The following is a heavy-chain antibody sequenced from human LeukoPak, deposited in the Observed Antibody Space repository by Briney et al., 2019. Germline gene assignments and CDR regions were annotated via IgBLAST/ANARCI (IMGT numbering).Heavy chain of an antibody. Sequence: SETLSLTCAVYGGSFSGYYWSWIRQPPGKGLEWIGEINHSGSTNYNPSLKSRVTISVDTSKNQFSLKLSSVTAADTAVYYCARVRLGYCSSTSCSTIYYYYGMDVWGQGITVTVSS. CDR3: ARVRLGYCSSTSCSTIYYYYGMDV. V-gene: IGHV4-34*01. CDR1: GGSFSGYY. D-gene: IGHD2-2*01. CDR2: INHSGST. J-gene: IGHJ6*02.